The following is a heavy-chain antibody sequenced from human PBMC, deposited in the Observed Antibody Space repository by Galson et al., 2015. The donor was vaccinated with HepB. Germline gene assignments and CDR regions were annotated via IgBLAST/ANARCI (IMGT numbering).Heavy chain of an antibody. D-gene: IGHD5-12*01. V-gene: IGHV1-24*01. CDR1: GYTFTGYY. J-gene: IGHJ3*02. CDR2: FDPEDGET. Sequence: SVKVSCKASGYTFTGYYMHWVRQAPGKGLEWMGGFDPEDGETIYAQKFQGRVTMTEDTSTDTAYMELSSLRSEDTAVYYCATGSRLRRLGAFDIWGQGTMVTVSS. CDR3: ATGSRLRRLGAFDI.